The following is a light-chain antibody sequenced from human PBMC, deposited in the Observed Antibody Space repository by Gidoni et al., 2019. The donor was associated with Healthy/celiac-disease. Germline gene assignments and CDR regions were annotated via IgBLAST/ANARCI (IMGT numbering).Light chain of an antibody. J-gene: IGKJ4*01. CDR3: QQYGSSPLT. V-gene: IGKV3-20*01. CDR1: QSVSSSY. Sequence: IVWTQTPGTLSLSPGKRATLSCRASQSVSSSYLAWYQQKPGQAPRLLIDGASSRATGIPDRFSGSGSGTDFTLTISRLEPEDFAVYYCQQYGSSPLTFGGGTKVEIK. CDR2: GAS.